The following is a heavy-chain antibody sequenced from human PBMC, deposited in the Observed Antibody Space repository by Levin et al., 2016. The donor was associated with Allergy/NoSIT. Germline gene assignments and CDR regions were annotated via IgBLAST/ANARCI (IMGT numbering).Heavy chain of an antibody. Sequence: VRQMPGKGLEWMGIVYPGDSIARYSPSFQGQVTISADTSITTAYLQWSSLRASDSAIYYCARHIGMSGQYYFDFWGQGTLVTVSS. V-gene: IGHV5-51*01. D-gene: IGHD3-3*01. CDR2: VYPGDSIA. J-gene: IGHJ4*02. CDR3: ARHIGMSGQYYFDF.